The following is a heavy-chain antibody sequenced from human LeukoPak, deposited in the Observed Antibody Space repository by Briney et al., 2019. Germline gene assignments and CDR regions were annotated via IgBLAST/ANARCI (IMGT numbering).Heavy chain of an antibody. D-gene: IGHD5-24*01. J-gene: IGHJ4*02. CDR2: ISHNGKNK. CDR1: GFTFKNFG. CDR3: AREGTTGNRDGYNSFDY. Sequence: PGGSLRLSCAASGFTFKNFGMHCVRQAPGKGLDWLAGISHNGKNKYHADSVKGRSTISRDNSESTLYLQMGSLRAEDTAVYYCAREGTTGNRDGYNSFDYWGQGTLVTVSS. V-gene: IGHV3-33*05.